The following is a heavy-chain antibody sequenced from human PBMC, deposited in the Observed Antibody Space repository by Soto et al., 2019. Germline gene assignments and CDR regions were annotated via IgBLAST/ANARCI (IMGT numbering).Heavy chain of an antibody. V-gene: IGHV3-74*01. CDR3: VRTSLVVAAATREDY. CDR1: GFTFSSYW. J-gene: IGHJ4*02. CDR2: INSDGSST. Sequence: EVQLVESGGGLVQPGGSLRLSCAASGFTFSSYWMHWVRQAPGKGLVWVSRINSDGSSTSYADSVKGRFTISSDNAKNPLYLQMNSLRAEDTAVYYCVRTSLVVAAATREDYWGQGTLVAVSS. D-gene: IGHD2-15*01.